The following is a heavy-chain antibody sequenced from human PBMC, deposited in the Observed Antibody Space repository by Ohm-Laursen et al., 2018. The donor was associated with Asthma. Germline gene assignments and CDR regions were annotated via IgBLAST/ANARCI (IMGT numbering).Heavy chain of an antibody. J-gene: IGHJ2*01. CDR1: GFTFSSYA. CDR3: ARESVVSSTWYGYFDL. D-gene: IGHD6-13*01. Sequence: SLRLSCAASGFTFSSYAMHWVRQAPGKGLEWVAVISYDGSNKYYADSVKGRFTISRENGKNSLYLQMNNLRAEDTAVYYCARESVVSSTWYGYFDLWGRGTLVTVSS. CDR2: ISYDGSNK. V-gene: IGHV3-30*14.